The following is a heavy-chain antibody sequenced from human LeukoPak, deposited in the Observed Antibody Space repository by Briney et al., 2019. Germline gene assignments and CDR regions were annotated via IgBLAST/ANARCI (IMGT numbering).Heavy chain of an antibody. Sequence: ASVKVSCKVSGYTLTELSMHWVRQAPGKGLEWMGGFDPEDGETIYAQKFQGRVTMTEDTSTDTAYMELSSLRSEDTAVYYCATLGCSGGSCYAYFQHWGQGTLVTVSS. J-gene: IGHJ1*01. CDR1: GYTLTELS. CDR3: ATLGCSGGSCYAYFQH. D-gene: IGHD2-15*01. CDR2: FDPEDGET. V-gene: IGHV1-24*01.